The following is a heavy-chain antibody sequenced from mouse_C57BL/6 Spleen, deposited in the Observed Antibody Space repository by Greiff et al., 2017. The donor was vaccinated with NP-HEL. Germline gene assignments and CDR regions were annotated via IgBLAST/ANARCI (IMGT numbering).Heavy chain of an antibody. CDR1: GYAFSSSW. CDR3: ARERYYDYDGGYYAMDY. D-gene: IGHD2-4*01. V-gene: IGHV1-82*01. J-gene: IGHJ4*01. Sequence: QVQLKQSGPELVQPGASVKISCKASGYAFSSSWMNWVKQRPGKGLEWIGRIYPGDGDTNYNGKFKGKATLTADNSSSTAYMQLSSLTSEDSAVYFCARERYYDYDGGYYAMDYWGQGTSVTVSS. CDR2: IYPGDGDT.